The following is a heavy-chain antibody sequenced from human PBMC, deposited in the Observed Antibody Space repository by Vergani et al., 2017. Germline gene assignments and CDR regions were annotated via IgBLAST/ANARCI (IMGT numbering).Heavy chain of an antibody. CDR3: ARQFWVSQGVGAFET. CDR1: GESFSSFY. V-gene: IGHV4-38-2*01. D-gene: IGHD3-16*01. Sequence: QVQLQQWGAGVVKPSGTLSLTCAVFGESFSSFYWGWIRQPPGKGLEWIATVFHSGSAYYNPSLRRRVTISVETSKNQFSLRLTTLTAADTAVYYCARQFWVSQGVGAFETWGRGTEVSVSS. J-gene: IGHJ3*02. CDR2: VFHSGSA.